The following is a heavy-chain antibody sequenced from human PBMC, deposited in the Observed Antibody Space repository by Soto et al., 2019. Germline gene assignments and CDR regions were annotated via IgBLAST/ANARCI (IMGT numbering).Heavy chain of an antibody. Sequence: QVQLVQSGAEVKKPGASVKVSCKTSGYTFTTYAMHWVRQAPGQRLEWMGWINAGGGDTKYSQRFQGRVTISRDTSAXXXXXXXXXXTPEXXXXXXXXXXRVVRGVTXXXXXXFWGQ. D-gene: IGHD3-10*01. CDR1: GYTFTTYA. CDR2: INAGGGDT. V-gene: IGHV1-3*01. J-gene: IGHJ1*01. CDR3: XXXRVVRGVTXXXXXXF.